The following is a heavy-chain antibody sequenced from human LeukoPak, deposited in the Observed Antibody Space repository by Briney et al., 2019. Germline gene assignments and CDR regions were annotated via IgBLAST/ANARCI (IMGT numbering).Heavy chain of an antibody. D-gene: IGHD3-22*01. Sequence: GASVKVSCKASGYTFTSYDINWVRQATGQGLEWMGWMNPNSGNTGYAQKFQGRVTMTRNTSISTAYMELSSLRSEDTAVYYCARGPNYHDSSGYSLFDYWGQGTLVTVSS. J-gene: IGHJ4*02. V-gene: IGHV1-8*01. CDR2: MNPNSGNT. CDR3: ARGPNYHDSSGYSLFDY. CDR1: GYTFTSYD.